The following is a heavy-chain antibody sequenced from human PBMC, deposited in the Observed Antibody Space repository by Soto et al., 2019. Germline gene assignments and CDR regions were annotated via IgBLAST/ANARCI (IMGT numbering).Heavy chain of an antibody. Sequence: QVQLVQSGAEVKKPGASVKVSCKASGYTFTGYYMHWVRQAPGQGLEWMGWINPNSGGTNYAQKFQGWVTMTRDTSISTAYMELSRLRSDDTAVYYCERGYRCGGDCPPLFDYWGQGTLVTVSS. CDR2: INPNSGGT. CDR1: GYTFTGYY. V-gene: IGHV1-2*04. CDR3: ERGYRCGGDCPPLFDY. J-gene: IGHJ4*02. D-gene: IGHD2-21*02.